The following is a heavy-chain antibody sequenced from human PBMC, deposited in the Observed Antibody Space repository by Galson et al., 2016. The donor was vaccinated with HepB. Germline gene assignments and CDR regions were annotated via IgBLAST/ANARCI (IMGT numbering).Heavy chain of an antibody. Sequence: SETLSLTCTVSGGSVRSCGWIRQPPGKGLEWIGSLNNTGITYYNPSLKSRVTISGCTSHKFSLKLSSVTAADTAVYYCAGEGSDNKWFLYWGQGTLVTVSS. V-gene: IGHV4-39*02. J-gene: IGHJ4*02. CDR2: LNNTGIT. CDR3: AGEGSDNKWFLY. CDR1: GGSVRS. D-gene: IGHD3-22*01.